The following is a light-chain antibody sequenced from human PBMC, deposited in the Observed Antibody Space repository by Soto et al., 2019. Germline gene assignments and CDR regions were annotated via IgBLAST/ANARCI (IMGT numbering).Light chain of an antibody. Sequence: AIQLTQSPSSLSASVGDRVTITFRASQGISTLFAWYQQKPGKAPKLLIYDASTLESGVPSRFSGSGSGTDFTLTISSLQPEDFATYYCQQFYDYPLTFGGGTKVDIK. CDR3: QQFYDYPLT. J-gene: IGKJ4*01. CDR1: QGISTL. V-gene: IGKV1D-13*01. CDR2: DAS.